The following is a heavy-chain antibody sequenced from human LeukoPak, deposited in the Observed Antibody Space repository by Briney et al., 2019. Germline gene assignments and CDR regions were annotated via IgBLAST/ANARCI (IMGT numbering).Heavy chain of an antibody. CDR3: ARDYSIMVRGVIITTHFDY. CDR1: GFTFSSYA. Sequence: GGSLRLSCVASGFTFSSYAMHWVRQAPGKELEWVAVIAYDGKTMYYADSVKGRFTVSRDNSKKTLYLQMNSLRAEDTAMYYCARDYSIMVRGVIITTHFDYWGQGTLVTVSS. D-gene: IGHD3-10*01. J-gene: IGHJ4*02. CDR2: IAYDGKTM. V-gene: IGHV3-30*04.